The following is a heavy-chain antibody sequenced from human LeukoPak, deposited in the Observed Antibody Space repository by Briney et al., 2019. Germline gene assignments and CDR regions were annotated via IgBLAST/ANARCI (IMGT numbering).Heavy chain of an antibody. V-gene: IGHV3-21*01. J-gene: IGHJ6*02. CDR1: GFTSSNYA. D-gene: IGHD3-16*01. CDR2: ISSSSSYI. CDR3: ARADMITFGGVLYYYYGMDV. Sequence: GRSLRLSCSASGFTSSNYAMHWVRQAPGKGLEWVSSISSSSSYIYYADSVKGRFTISRDNAKNSLYLQMNSLRAEDTAVYYCARADMITFGGVLYYYYGMDVWGQGTTVTVSS.